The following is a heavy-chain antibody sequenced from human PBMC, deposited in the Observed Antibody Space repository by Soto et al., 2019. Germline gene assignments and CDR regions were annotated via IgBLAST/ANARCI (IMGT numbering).Heavy chain of an antibody. CDR1: GFTFSNAW. D-gene: IGHD2-2*01. CDR3: TTLGYCSSTSCYWAD. J-gene: IGHJ4*02. CDR2: IKSKTDGGTT. V-gene: IGHV3-15*01. Sequence: EVQLVESGGGLVKPGGSLRLSCAASGFTFSNAWMSWVLQAPGKGLEWVGRIKSKTDGGTTDYAAPVKGRFTISRDDSKNTLYLQMNSQKTEDTAVYYCTTLGYCSSTSCYWADWGQGTLVTVSS.